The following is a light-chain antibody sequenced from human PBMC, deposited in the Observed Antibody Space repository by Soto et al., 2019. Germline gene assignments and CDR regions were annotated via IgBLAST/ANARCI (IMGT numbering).Light chain of an antibody. Sequence: DIVMTQSPDSLAVSLGERATINCKSSQSVLYSSNNKNYLAWYQQKPGQPPKLLICWASTRESGVPDRFSGSGSGTDFTLTIISLQAEDVAVYFCQQYYSTPVTFGPGTKVDIK. J-gene: IGKJ3*01. CDR3: QQYYSTPVT. V-gene: IGKV4-1*01. CDR2: WAS. CDR1: QSVLYSSNNKNY.